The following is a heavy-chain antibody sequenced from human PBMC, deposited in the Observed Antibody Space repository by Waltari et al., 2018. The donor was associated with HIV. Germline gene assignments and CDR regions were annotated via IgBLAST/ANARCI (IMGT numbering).Heavy chain of an antibody. V-gene: IGHV1-18*01. CDR2: ISAYNVNT. CDR3: ARELGPTGNGPFDP. D-gene: IGHD1-1*01. J-gene: IGHJ5*02. CDR1: GYTSTSLG. Sequence: QVQLAQSGAEVKNPGPSVQIPCNASGYTSTSLGIIWLPHAPGQGLELMGWISAYNVNTYYAQKLQGRVTMTTDTSTSTAYMDLRSLRSDDTAVYYCARELGPTGNGPFDPWGQGTLVTVSS.